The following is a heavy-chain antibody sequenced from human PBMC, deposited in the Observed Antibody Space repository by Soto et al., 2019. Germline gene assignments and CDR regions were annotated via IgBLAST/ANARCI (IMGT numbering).Heavy chain of an antibody. CDR2: IYYSGST. CDR1: GGSISSYY. V-gene: IGHV4-59*01. J-gene: IGHJ6*03. CDR3: ARVGDTVTTPVLIYYYMDV. D-gene: IGHD4-17*01. Sequence: SETLSLTCTVSGGSISSYYWSWIRQPPGKGLEWIGYIYYSGSTNYNPSLKSRVTISVETSKNQFSLKLSSVTAADTAVYYCARVGDTVTTPVLIYYYMDVWGKGTTVTVSS.